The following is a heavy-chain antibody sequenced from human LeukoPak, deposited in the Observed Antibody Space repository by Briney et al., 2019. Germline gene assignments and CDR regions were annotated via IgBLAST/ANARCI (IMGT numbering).Heavy chain of an antibody. V-gene: IGHV3-21*01. J-gene: IGHJ4*02. D-gene: IGHD5-12*01. CDR3: ARDLSGYDFVLAYLDY. CDR1: GFTFSSYS. Sequence: GGSLRLSCAASGFTFSSYSMNWVRQAPRKGLEWVSSISSSSSYIYYADSVKGRFTISRDNAKNSLYLQMNSLRAEDTAVYYCARDLSGYDFVLAYLDYWGQGTLVTVSS. CDR2: ISSSSSYI.